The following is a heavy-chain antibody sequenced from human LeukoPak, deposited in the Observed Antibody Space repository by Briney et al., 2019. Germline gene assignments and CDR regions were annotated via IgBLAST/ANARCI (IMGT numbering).Heavy chain of an antibody. D-gene: IGHD3-10*01. J-gene: IGHJ4*02. CDR3: ARSITMVRGVIIPAHYDY. CDR2: INPSGGST. V-gene: IGHV1-46*01. CDR1: GYTFTSYY. Sequence: ASVKVSCKASGYTFTSYYMHWVRQAPGQGLEWMGIINPSGGSTSYAQKFQGRVTMTRDTSISTAYMELSRLRSDDTAVYYCARSITMVRGVIIPAHYDYWGQGTLVTVSS.